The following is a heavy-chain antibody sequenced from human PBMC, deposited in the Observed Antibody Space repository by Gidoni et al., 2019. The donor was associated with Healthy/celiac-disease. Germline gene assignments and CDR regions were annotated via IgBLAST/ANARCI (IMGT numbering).Heavy chain of an antibody. CDR3: AKKGFGVVTHAFDI. J-gene: IGHJ3*02. D-gene: IGHD3-3*01. V-gene: IGHV3-9*01. Sequence: EVQLVESGGGLVQPGRSLRLSCAASGFTFDDYAMHWVRQAPGKGLEWVSGISWNSGSIGYADSVKGRFTIYRDNAKNSLYLQMNSLRAEDTALYYCAKKGFGVVTHAFDIWGQGTMVTVSS. CDR2: ISWNSGSI. CDR1: GFTFDDYA.